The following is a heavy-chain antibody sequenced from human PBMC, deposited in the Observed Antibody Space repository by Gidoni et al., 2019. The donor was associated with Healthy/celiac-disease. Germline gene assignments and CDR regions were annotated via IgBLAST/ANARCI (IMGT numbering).Heavy chain of an antibody. V-gene: IGHV4-39*07. CDR3: ARVCGGDCYVLVDAFDI. CDR1: GGPISSSSYY. J-gene: IGHJ3*02. D-gene: IGHD2-21*02. Sequence: QLQLQESGPGLVKPSETLSLTCTVPGGPISSSSYYWGWIRQPPGKGLEWIGSIYYSGSTYYNPSLKSRVTISVDTSKNQFSLKLSSVTAADTAVYYCARVCGGDCYVLVDAFDIWGQGTMVTVSS. CDR2: IYYSGST.